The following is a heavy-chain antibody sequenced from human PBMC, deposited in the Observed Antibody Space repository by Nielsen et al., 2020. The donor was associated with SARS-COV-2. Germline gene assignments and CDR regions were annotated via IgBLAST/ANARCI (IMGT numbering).Heavy chain of an antibody. CDR2: LWYDGSNE. J-gene: IGHJ4*02. V-gene: IGHV3-33*01. Sequence: VRQAPGKGLEWVAGLWYDGSNENYAESVKGRFTISRDNSKNTLFLQMDSLTADDTAVYFCARLSNFWSGYNDYWGQGTLVTVSS. D-gene: IGHD3-3*01. CDR3: ARLSNFWSGYNDY.